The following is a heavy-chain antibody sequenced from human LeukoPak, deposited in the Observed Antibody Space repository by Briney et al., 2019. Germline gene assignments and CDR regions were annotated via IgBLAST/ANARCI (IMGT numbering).Heavy chain of an antibody. Sequence: GASVKVSCKASGYTFTAYYEHWVRQAPGQGLEWMGWINPNSGGTKYAQKFQGRVTMTRDTSISTAYMELTRLRSDDTAMYYCAPTPPEDYDDSGYFDYWGQGTLVTVSS. CDR3: APTPPEDYDDSGYFDY. CDR2: INPNSGGT. D-gene: IGHD3-22*01. V-gene: IGHV1-2*02. J-gene: IGHJ4*02. CDR1: GYTFTAYY.